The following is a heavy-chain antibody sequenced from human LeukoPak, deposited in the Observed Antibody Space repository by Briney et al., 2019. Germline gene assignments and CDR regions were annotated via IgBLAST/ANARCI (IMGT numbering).Heavy chain of an antibody. J-gene: IGHJ4*02. V-gene: IGHV3-48*01. CDR3: ASGSSDLYYFDY. CDR2: ISSSSRTI. Sequence: GGSLRLSCAASGFTFSSYSMNWVRQAPGKGLEWVSYISSSSRTIYYADSVKGRFTISRDNSKNTLFLQMNSLRAEDTAVYYCASGSSDLYYFDYWGQGTLVTVSS. CDR1: GFTFSSYS. D-gene: IGHD1-1*01.